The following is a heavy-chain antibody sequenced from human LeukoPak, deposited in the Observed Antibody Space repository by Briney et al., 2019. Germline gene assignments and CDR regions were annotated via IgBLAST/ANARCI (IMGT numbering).Heavy chain of an antibody. CDR3: ARDLRGRIAVAEFPDY. CDR2: ISSSSSYI. CDR1: GFTFSSYS. Sequence: PGGSLRLSCAASGFTFSSYSMNWVRQAPGKGLEWVSSISSSSSYIYYADSVKGRFTISRDNAKNSLYLQMNSLRAEDTAVYYCARDLRGRIAVAEFPDYWGQGTLVTVSS. D-gene: IGHD6-19*01. J-gene: IGHJ4*02. V-gene: IGHV3-21*01.